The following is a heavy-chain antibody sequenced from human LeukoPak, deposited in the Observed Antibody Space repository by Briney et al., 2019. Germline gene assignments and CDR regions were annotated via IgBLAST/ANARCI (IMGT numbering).Heavy chain of an antibody. CDR1: GFIVSSNY. Sequence: GGSLRLSCAASGFIVSSNYMSWVRQAPGQGLEWVSVIYSGGSTYYADSVKGRFTISRHNSKNTLYLQMNSLRAEGTAVYYCASPEGPHRYLDYWGQGTLVTVSS. D-gene: IGHD1-14*01. J-gene: IGHJ4*02. V-gene: IGHV3-53*04. CDR3: ASPEGPHRYLDY. CDR2: IYSGGST.